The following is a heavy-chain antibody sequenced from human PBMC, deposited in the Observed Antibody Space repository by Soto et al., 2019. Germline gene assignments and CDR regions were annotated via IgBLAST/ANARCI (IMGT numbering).Heavy chain of an antibody. V-gene: IGHV1-18*01. Sequence: ASVKVSCKASGYTFSTYGISWVRQAPGQGLKWMGWIGAYNGDTNYAQKLQGRVTMTTDTSTSTAYMELTSLRSDDTAIYYCARDRGYSPDSFDIWGQGTMVTVSS. D-gene: IGHD5-18*01. CDR2: IGAYNGDT. J-gene: IGHJ3*02. CDR1: GYTFSTYG. CDR3: ARDRGYSPDSFDI.